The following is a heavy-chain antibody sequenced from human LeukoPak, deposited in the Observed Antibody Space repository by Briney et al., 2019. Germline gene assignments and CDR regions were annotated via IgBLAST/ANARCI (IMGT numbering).Heavy chain of an antibody. CDR3: ARTTPTGYLDY. CDR2: IDWDDDK. J-gene: IGHJ4*02. D-gene: IGHD2-8*02. CDR1: GFSLSTSGMR. Sequence: SGPTLVNPTQPLTLTCSFSGFSLSTSGMRVSWIRQPPGKALEWLARIDWDDDKIYSTSLRTRLTLSKDTSKNQVVLTMSNMDPVDTATYYCARTTPTGYLDYWGQGTLVTVSS. V-gene: IGHV2-70*04.